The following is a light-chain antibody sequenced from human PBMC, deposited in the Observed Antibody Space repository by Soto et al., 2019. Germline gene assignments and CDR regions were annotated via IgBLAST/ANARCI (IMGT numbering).Light chain of an antibody. V-gene: IGKV1-39*01. CDR3: QQSYGTPR. J-gene: IGKJ1*01. Sequence: DIQMTQSPSSLSASVGDRVTITCRASQSISNYLNWYQQNPGKAPKLLIYAASSLQSGVPSRFSGSGSGTHFTLTISSLQPEDFATYYCQQSYGTPRFGQGTKVEVK. CDR1: QSISNY. CDR2: AAS.